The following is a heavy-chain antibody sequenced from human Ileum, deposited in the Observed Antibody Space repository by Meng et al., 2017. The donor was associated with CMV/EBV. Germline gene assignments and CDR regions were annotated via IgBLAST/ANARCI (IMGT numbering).Heavy chain of an antibody. D-gene: IGHD6-19*01. CDR3: ARVRGGWWFDF. CDR2: INLGNDNI. V-gene: IGHV1-3*01. CDR1: GYPFATYA. Sequence: SCRPSGYPFATYAIPWVRQAPGQRLEWMAWINLGNDNIKYSQRFQGRVTITKDMSASTAYMELSSLTSEDTAVYYCARVRGGWWFDFWGQGTLVTVSS. J-gene: IGHJ4*02.